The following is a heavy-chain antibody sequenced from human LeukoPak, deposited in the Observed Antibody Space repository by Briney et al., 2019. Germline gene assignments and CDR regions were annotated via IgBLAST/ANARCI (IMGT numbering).Heavy chain of an antibody. CDR2: ISGSSGSI. D-gene: IGHD3-9*01. CDR1: GFTFSGYS. Sequence: GGSLRLSCAASGFTFSGYSMNWVRLAPGKGLEWVSSISGSSGSIYYADSVKGRFTISRDNAKNSLDLQMNSLRAEDTAVYYCARANPRAISFLDWWGQGTLVSVSS. J-gene: IGHJ4*02. V-gene: IGHV3-21*01. CDR3: ARANPRAISFLDW.